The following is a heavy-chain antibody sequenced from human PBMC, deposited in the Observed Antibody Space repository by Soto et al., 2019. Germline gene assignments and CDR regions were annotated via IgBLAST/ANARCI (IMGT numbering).Heavy chain of an antibody. CDR3: TRRSGSYGYYYYYGMDV. CDR1: GFTFSGSA. CDR2: IRSKANSYAT. D-gene: IGHD1-26*01. V-gene: IGHV3-73*01. J-gene: IGHJ6*02. Sequence: GGSLRLSCAASGFTFSGSAMHWVRQASGKGLEWVGRIRSKANSYATAYAASVKGRFTISRDDSKNTAYLQMNSLKTEDTAVYYCTRRSGSYGYYYYYGMDVWGQGTTVTSP.